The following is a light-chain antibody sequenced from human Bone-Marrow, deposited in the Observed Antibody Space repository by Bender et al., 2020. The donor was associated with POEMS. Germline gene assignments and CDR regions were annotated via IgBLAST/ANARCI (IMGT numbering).Light chain of an antibody. CDR3: SSFVGTNNFV. V-gene: IGLV2-14*03. CDR2: DVS. CDR1: SSDVGRSDV. Sequence: QSALTQPASVSGSPGQSITISCTGTSSDVGRSDVVSWYQHHPGTAPKLIIYDVSNRPSGISIRFSGSKSGNTASLTVSGLQAEDEADYYCSSFVGTNNFVFGTGTTVTVL. J-gene: IGLJ1*01.